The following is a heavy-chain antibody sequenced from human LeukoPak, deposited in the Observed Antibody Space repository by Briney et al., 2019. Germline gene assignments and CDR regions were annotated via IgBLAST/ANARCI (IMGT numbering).Heavy chain of an antibody. Sequence: PGRSLRLSCAASGFTFSSYAMHWVRQAPGKGLEWVAVISYDGSNKYYADSVKGRFTISRDNSKNTLYLQMNSLRAEDTAVYYCARDDGDDAFDIWGQGTMVTVSS. V-gene: IGHV3-30-3*01. CDR1: GFTFSSYA. CDR2: ISYDGSNK. D-gene: IGHD3-10*01. CDR3: ARDDGDDAFDI. J-gene: IGHJ3*02.